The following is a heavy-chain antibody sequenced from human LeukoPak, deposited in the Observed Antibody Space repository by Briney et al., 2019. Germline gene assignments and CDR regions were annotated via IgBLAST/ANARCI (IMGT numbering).Heavy chain of an antibody. CDR2: IKQDGSEK. J-gene: IGHJ3*02. CDR1: GFTFSSYW. V-gene: IGHV3-7*01. D-gene: IGHD1-7*01. CDR3: AGRDNWNYLSAFDI. Sequence: GGSLRLSCAASGFTFSSYWMSWVRQAPGKGLEWVANIKQDGSEKYYVDSVKGRFTISRDNAKNSLCLQMNSLRAEDTAVYYCAGRDNWNYLSAFDIWGQGTMVTVSS.